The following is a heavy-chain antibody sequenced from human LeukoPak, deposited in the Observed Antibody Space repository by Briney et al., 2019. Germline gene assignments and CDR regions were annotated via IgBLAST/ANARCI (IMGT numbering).Heavy chain of an antibody. CDR1: GYTFTSYG. CDR3: ARDDCSGGSCYSGSD. Sequence: GASVKVSCKASGYTFTSYGISWVRQAPGQGLEWMGWISAYNGNTNYAQKLQGRVTMTTDTSTSTAYMELRSLRSDDTAVYYCARDDCSGGSCYSGSDWGQGTLVTVSS. CDR2: ISAYNGNT. J-gene: IGHJ4*02. V-gene: IGHV1-18*01. D-gene: IGHD2-15*01.